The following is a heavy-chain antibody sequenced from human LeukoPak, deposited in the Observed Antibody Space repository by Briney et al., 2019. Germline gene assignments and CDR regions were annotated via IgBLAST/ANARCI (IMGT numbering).Heavy chain of an antibody. Sequence: SVKVSCKASGGTFSSYAISWVRQAPGQGLEWMGGIIPIFGIANYAQKFQGRVTITADKSTSTAYMELSSLRSEDTAVYYCARGLVGATFAYFDYWGQGTLVTVSS. D-gene: IGHD1-26*01. CDR3: ARGLVGATFAYFDY. J-gene: IGHJ4*02. V-gene: IGHV1-69*10. CDR1: GGTFSSYA. CDR2: IIPIFGIA.